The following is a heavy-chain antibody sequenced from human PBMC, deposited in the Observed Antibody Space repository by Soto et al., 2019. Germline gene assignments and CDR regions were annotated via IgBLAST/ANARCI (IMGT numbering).Heavy chain of an antibody. Sequence: ASVKVSCKASGYTFTSYYMHWVRQAPGQGLEWMGIINPSGGSTSYAQKFQGRVTMTRDTSTSTVYMELSSLRSEDTAVYYCARDLTSATLTSGAFDIWGQGTMVTVSS. J-gene: IGHJ3*02. V-gene: IGHV1-46*03. D-gene: IGHD2-15*01. CDR3: ARDLTSATLTSGAFDI. CDR2: INPSGGST. CDR1: GYTFTSYY.